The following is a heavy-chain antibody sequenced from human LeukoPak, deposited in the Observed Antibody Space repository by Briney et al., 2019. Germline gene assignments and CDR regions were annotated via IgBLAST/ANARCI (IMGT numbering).Heavy chain of an antibody. J-gene: IGHJ4*02. CDR3: AKDFRDSSMFTDGYFES. CDR1: GFTFNNYA. V-gene: IGHV3-23*01. Sequence: PGWSLTLSCSASGFTFNNYAMSWVRQAPGKGLAWVSGRCGIGDSKYYEGSVNGRFSISRHNANNRLYLQMNNLRAEATAVYYCAKDFRDSSMFTDGYFESWGQGTLVTVSS. CDR2: RCGIGDSK. D-gene: IGHD5-18*01.